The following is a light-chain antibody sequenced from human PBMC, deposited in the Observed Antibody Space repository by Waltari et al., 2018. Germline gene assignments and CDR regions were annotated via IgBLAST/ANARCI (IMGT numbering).Light chain of an antibody. CDR3: QQYNSYPIT. Sequence: ASVGDRVTITCRASQSISVWLAWYQQRPEGAPKLLIYRASGLQSGVPSRFSGSGSETEFTLTIDGLQPDDFATYYCQQYNSYPITFGAGTRLE. CDR2: RAS. J-gene: IGKJ5*01. V-gene: IGKV1-5*03. CDR1: QSISVW.